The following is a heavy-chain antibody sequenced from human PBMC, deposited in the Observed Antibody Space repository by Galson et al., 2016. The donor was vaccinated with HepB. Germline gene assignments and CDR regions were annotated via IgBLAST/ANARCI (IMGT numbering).Heavy chain of an antibody. CDR2: ILYDGSKT. CDR1: GFTFSNYG. CDR3: AKDLLDRSYSYYYMDV. J-gene: IGHJ6*03. Sequence: SLRLSCAVSGFTFSNYGMHWVRQAPGKGLEWVAFILYDGSKTYYADSVKGRFTISRDKSKNTLYLQMNRLRAEDTAVYHCAKDLLDRSYSYYYMDVWGKGTTVTVSS. V-gene: IGHV3-30*18. D-gene: IGHD3-16*02.